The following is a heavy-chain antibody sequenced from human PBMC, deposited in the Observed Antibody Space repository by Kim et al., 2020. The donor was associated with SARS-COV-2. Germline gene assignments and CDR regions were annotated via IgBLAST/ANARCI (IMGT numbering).Heavy chain of an antibody. Sequence: GGSLRLSCAASGFIFSSYWMSWVRQAPGKGLEWVANIKQDGSEKYYVDSVKGRFTISRDNAKNSLYLQMNSLRAEDTAVYYCARGAQLPNWGQGTLVTVSS. D-gene: IGHD2-2*01. CDR3: ARGAQLPN. CDR1: GFIFSSYW. J-gene: IGHJ4*02. V-gene: IGHV3-7*01. CDR2: IKQDGSEK.